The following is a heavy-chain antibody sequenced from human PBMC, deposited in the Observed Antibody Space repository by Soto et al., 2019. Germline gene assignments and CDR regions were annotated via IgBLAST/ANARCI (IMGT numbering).Heavy chain of an antibody. D-gene: IGHD2-21*02. J-gene: IGHJ4*02. V-gene: IGHV1-46*01. CDR3: ARGGHVVVVTAAFDY. CDR1: GNTFTNYY. CDR2: INPSGGHT. Sequence: TSVKVSCKASGNTFTNYYIHWVRQATRQGLEWMGTINPSGGHTTYAQKFLGRVTMTRDTSTSTLYMELTSLRSEDTAVYYCARGGHVVVVTAAFDYWGQGTLVTVSS.